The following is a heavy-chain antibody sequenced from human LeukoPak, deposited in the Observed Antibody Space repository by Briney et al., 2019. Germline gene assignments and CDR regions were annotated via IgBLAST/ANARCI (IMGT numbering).Heavy chain of an antibody. Sequence: GGSLTLSCAASGFTFSSYGMHWVRQAPGKGLEWVAVISYDGSNKYYADSVKGRFTISRDNSKNTLYLQMNSLRAEDTAVYYCAKDRSGYCSSTSCYALGDYWGQGTLVTVSS. CDR2: ISYDGSNK. D-gene: IGHD2-2*01. J-gene: IGHJ4*02. CDR3: AKDRSGYCSSTSCYALGDY. V-gene: IGHV3-30*18. CDR1: GFTFSSYG.